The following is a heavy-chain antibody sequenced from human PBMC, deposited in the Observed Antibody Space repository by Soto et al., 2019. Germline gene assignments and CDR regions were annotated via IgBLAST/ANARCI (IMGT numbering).Heavy chain of an antibody. CDR1: GGSISSRSYY. J-gene: IGHJ4*02. CDR3: AGTWDTYYYDSSGYYDY. CDR2: IYYSGST. Sequence: SETLALTCTVSGGSISSRSYYWGWIRQPPGKGLEWIGSIYYSGSTYYNPSLKSRVTISVDTSKNQFSLKLSSVTAADTAVYYCAGTWDTYYYDSSGYYDYWGQGTLVT. V-gene: IGHV4-39*01. D-gene: IGHD3-22*01.